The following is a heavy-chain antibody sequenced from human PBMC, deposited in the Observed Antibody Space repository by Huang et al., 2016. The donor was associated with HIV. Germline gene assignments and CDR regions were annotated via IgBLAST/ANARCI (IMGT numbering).Heavy chain of an antibody. J-gene: IGHJ3*02. CDR1: GGTFSSVA. D-gene: IGHD2-15*01. V-gene: IGHV1-69*05. CDR2: IVPLLSTR. Sequence: SGGTFSSVAFDWGRQAPGQGLECTGGIVPLLSTRNYAAKFHDRLAISTDESTSTVYIELRRLTTEYTGVFYWASEGQKWYGKPIGAFEIWGQGTSVVVST. CDR3: ASEGQKWYGKPIGAFEI.